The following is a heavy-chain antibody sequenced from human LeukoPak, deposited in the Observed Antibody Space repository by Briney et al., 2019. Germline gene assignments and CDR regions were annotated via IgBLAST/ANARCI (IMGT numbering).Heavy chain of an antibody. Sequence: GGSLRLSCAASEFTFTTYAMSWVRQAPGKGLEWLSTVGDSGANTYYADSVKGRFTISRDNSRNTVYLRMNSLSAEDTAVYYCAKSHSVEQRGYFDYWGQGTLVTVSS. CDR2: VGDSGANT. J-gene: IGHJ4*02. V-gene: IGHV3-23*01. D-gene: IGHD1/OR15-1a*01. CDR3: AKSHSVEQRGYFDY. CDR1: EFTFTTYA.